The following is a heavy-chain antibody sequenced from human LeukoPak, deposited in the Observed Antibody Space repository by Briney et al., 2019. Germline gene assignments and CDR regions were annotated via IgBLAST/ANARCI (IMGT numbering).Heavy chain of an antibody. CDR2: FDPEDGET. Sequence: ASVKVSCKVSGYTLTELSMHWVRQAPGEGLEWMGGFDPEDGETIYAQKFQGRVTMTGDTSTDTAYMELSSLRSEDTAVYYCATDGLWFGELGFDPWGQGTLVTVSS. J-gene: IGHJ5*02. V-gene: IGHV1-24*01. CDR3: ATDGLWFGELGFDP. D-gene: IGHD3-10*01. CDR1: GYTLTELS.